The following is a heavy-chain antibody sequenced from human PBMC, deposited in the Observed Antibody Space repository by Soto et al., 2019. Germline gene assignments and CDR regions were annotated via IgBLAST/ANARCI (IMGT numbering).Heavy chain of an antibody. J-gene: IGHJ4*02. V-gene: IGHV3-15*01. Sequence: EVQLVESGGGLVEPGGSIRLSCVASGFTFTKAYMTWVRQAPGKGLEWVGRIQGSHAGGTTDYATSVKGRFTISRDESKNTLYLQLNSLKTEDTSVYYCATEGGYPGSNFYGAYWGQGTLVTVSS. CDR3: ATEGGYPGSNFYGAY. CDR1: GFTFTKAY. D-gene: IGHD1-26*01. CDR2: IQGSHAGGTT.